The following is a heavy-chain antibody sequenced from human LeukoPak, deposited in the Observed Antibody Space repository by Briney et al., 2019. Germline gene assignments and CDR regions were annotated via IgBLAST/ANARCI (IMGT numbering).Heavy chain of an antibody. CDR2: ISYDGSNK. Sequence: PGGSLRLSCAASGFTFSSYGMHWVRQAPGKGLEWVAVISYDGSNKYYADSVKGRFTISRDNSKNTLYLQMNSLRAEDTAVYYCAKGPRAPGSDIVLMVYAIWPPIDYWGQGTLVTVSS. D-gene: IGHD2-8*01. V-gene: IGHV3-30*18. CDR1: GFTFSSYG. CDR3: AKGPRAPGSDIVLMVYAIWPPIDY. J-gene: IGHJ4*02.